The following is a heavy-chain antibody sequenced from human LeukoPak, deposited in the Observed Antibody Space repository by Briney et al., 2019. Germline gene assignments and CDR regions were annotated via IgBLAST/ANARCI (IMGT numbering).Heavy chain of an antibody. CDR3: SRGCILYSSHFDY. CDR2: TYPYNGDI. V-gene: IGHV1-18*01. CDR1: GYTHSTFG. Sequence: AAVKVSCKGSGYTHSTFGLIWLRPAPGQGLEWLGWTYPYNGDIKYARKVQGRVTFTTYTSTSTAYMDLRSMRSDDTAVDYCSRGCILYSSHFDYWGQGTLVTVSS. J-gene: IGHJ4*02. D-gene: IGHD2-8*01.